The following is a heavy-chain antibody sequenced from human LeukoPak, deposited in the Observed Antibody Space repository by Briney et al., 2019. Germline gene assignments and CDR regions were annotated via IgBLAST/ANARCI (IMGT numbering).Heavy chain of an antibody. CDR3: ARTRPVATTRTPFDY. CDR1: GGSISSSSYY. J-gene: IGHJ4*02. Sequence: SETLSLTCTVSGGSISSSSYYWGWIRQPPGKGLEWIGSIYYSGSTYYNPSLKSRVTISVDTSKNQFSLRLNSVTAADTAMYYCARTRPVATTRTPFDYWGQGTLVTVSS. D-gene: IGHD5-12*01. CDR2: IYYSGST. V-gene: IGHV4-39*01.